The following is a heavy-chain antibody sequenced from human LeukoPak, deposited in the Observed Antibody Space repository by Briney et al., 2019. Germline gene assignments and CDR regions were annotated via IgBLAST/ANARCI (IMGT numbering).Heavy chain of an antibody. CDR2: ISGSGGST. Sequence: PGGSLRLSCAVSGFTFSSYAMTWVRQAPGKGLEWVSSISGSGGSTYYADSVKGRFTISRDNSKNTLYLQMNSLRAEDTAVYYCAGRSLTTGFDYWGQGTLVTVSS. CDR3: AGRSLTTGFDY. J-gene: IGHJ4*02. V-gene: IGHV3-23*01. CDR1: GFTFSSYA. D-gene: IGHD4-17*01.